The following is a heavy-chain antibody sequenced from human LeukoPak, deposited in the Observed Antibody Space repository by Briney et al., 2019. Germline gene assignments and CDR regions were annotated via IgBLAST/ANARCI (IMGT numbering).Heavy chain of an antibody. D-gene: IGHD6-19*01. CDR1: GFTFSSYA. CDR2: ISGSGTNT. J-gene: IGHJ4*02. Sequence: PGGSLRLSCAASGFTFSSYAMNWVRQAPGKGLEWVSGISGSGTNTYYADSVKGRFTISRDNSKNTLYMQMNSLRAEDTAVYYCATLERGYAVAVDYWGQGTLVTVSS. V-gene: IGHV3-23*01. CDR3: ATLERGYAVAVDY.